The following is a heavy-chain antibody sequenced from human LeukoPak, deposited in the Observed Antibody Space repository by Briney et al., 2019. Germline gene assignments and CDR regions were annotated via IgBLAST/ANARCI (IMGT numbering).Heavy chain of an antibody. J-gene: IGHJ4*02. D-gene: IGHD3-16*02. CDR1: GFTFSSYA. Sequence: PGGSLRLSCAASGFTFSSYAMSWVRQAPGKGLEWVSAISGSGGSTYYADSVKGRFTISRDNSKNTLYLQMNSLRAEDTAVYYCAKEYGKVAFGGVIVQGGPFDYWGQGTLVTVSS. CDR2: ISGSGGST. CDR3: AKEYGKVAFGGVIVQGGPFDY. V-gene: IGHV3-23*01.